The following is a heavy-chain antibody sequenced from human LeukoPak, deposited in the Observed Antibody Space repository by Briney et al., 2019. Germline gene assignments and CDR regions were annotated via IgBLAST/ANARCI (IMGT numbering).Heavy chain of an antibody. Sequence: SETLSLTCTVSGGSMNNCYWSWIRQPPGRGLEWIGYIFYSGRTNYNPSLESRVTISLDTSKKQFSLKLSSVTAADTAVYYCARRDWGYYYAMDVWGQGTTVTVSS. J-gene: IGHJ6*02. CDR1: GGSMNNCY. V-gene: IGHV4-59*01. CDR2: IFYSGRT. CDR3: ARRDWGYYYAMDV. D-gene: IGHD7-27*01.